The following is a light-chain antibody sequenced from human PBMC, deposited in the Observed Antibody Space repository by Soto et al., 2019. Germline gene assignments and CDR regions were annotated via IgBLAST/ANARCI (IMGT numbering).Light chain of an antibody. J-gene: IGKJ2*01. CDR2: GAS. Sequence: EIVLTQSPGTLSLSPGERATLSCRASQSVSSSNLAWYQQKPGQAPRLLIYGASSRATGIPDRFSGSGSGTHFTLTISRLEPEDFAVYYCQQYGRSPYTFGQGTKLEIK. V-gene: IGKV3-20*01. CDR3: QQYGRSPYT. CDR1: QSVSSSN.